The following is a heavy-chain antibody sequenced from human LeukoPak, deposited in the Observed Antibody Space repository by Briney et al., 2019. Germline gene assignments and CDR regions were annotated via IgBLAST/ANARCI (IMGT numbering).Heavy chain of an antibody. Sequence: PGGSPRLSCAASGFTFSSYAMHWVRQAPGKGLEWVAVISYDGSNKYYADSVKGRFTISRDNSKNTLYLQMNSLRAEDTAVYYCARGRGWIYDSWGRGTLVTVSS. D-gene: IGHD6-19*01. CDR2: ISYDGSNK. CDR1: GFTFSSYA. CDR3: ARGRGWIYDS. J-gene: IGHJ4*02. V-gene: IGHV3-30-3*01.